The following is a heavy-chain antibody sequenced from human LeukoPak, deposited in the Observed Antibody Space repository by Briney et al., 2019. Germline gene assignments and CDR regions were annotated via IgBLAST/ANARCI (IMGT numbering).Heavy chain of an antibody. V-gene: IGHV4-59*01. J-gene: IGHJ3*02. Sequence: SETLSLTCTVSGDSISSYYWSWIRQPPGKGLEWIGYIYCSGSTNYSPSLNSRVTISADTSKNQFSLKLSSVTAADTAVYYCARGVVVAAPRGFAFDIWGQGTMVTVSS. D-gene: IGHD2-15*01. CDR1: GDSISSYY. CDR2: IYCSGST. CDR3: ARGVVVAAPRGFAFDI.